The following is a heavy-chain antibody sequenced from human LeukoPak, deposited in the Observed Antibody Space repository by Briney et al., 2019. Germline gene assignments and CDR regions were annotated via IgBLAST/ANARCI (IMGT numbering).Heavy chain of an antibody. CDR3: ASGIRERGFDY. Sequence: QSGGSLRLSCAASGFTFSSYEMNWVRQAPGRVLEWVSSIEPSSFTIFYANSVKGRFTISRDNAKNSLYLQMNRLRPDDTALYFCASGIRERGFDYWGQGTLVTVSS. V-gene: IGHV3-48*03. CDR1: GFTFSSYE. CDR2: IEPSSFTI. J-gene: IGHJ4*02. D-gene: IGHD1-1*01.